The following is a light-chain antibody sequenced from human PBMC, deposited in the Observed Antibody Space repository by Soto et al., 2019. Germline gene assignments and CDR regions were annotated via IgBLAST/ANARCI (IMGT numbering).Light chain of an antibody. CDR2: DAS. CDR1: QSVGSY. CDR3: QHRNYWPPGAT. V-gene: IGKV3-11*01. Sequence: PGERLTLSCRASQSVGSYLAWYQQKPGQTPRLLIYDASNRATGIPARFSGSGSGTDFTLTISCLEADDFAVYYCQHRNYWPPGATFGGGTKVEIK. J-gene: IGKJ4*01.